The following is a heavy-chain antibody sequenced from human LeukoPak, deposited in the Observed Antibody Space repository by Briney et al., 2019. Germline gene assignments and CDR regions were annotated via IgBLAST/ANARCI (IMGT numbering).Heavy chain of an antibody. J-gene: IGHJ6*03. V-gene: IGHV6-1*01. CDR2: TYYRSKWYN. CDR3: ARAPASGSYRYYYYYYYVDV. CDR1: GDSVSSNSAA. D-gene: IGHD1-26*01. Sequence: SQTLSLTCAISGDSVSSNSAAWNWIRQSPSRGLEWLGRTYYRSKWYNDYAVSVKSRITINPDTSKNQFSLQLNSVTPEDTAVYYCARAPASGSYRYYYYYYYVDVWGKGTTVTVSS.